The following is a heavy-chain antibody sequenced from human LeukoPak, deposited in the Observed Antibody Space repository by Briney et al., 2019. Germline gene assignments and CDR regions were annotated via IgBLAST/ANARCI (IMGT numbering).Heavy chain of an antibody. CDR1: GDSISSYY. J-gene: IGHJ4*02. CDR2: IYYSGST. CDR3: ARVLNPWFGEFAFDY. D-gene: IGHD3-10*01. Sequence: SETLSLTCTVSGDSISSYYWRWIRQPPGKRLEWLGYIYYSGSTNYNPSLKSRLTISLDTSKNQFSLKLSSVTAADTAVYYCARVLNPWFGEFAFDYWGQGALVIVSS. V-gene: IGHV4-59*01.